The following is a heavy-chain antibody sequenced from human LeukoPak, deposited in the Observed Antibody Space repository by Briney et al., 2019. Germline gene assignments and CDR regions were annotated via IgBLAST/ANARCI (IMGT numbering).Heavy chain of an antibody. Sequence: PGPSLTLSRAASGFTFSSYGMDWVRQAPGEGREWVAVISYEGSNKYYADSVKGRFTISRDNSKNTMYLQMTSLRAEDTSAYYGAKSLDNWDGPEYYYYGMDGWGKGTTVTVS. D-gene: IGHD1-1*01. CDR2: ISYEGSNK. CDR3: AKSLDNWDGPEYYYYGMDG. J-gene: IGHJ6*04. CDR1: GFTFSSYG. V-gene: IGHV3-30*18.